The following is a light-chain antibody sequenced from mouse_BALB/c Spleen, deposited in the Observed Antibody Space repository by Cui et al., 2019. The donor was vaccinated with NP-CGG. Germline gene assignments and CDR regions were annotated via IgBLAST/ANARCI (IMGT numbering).Light chain of an antibody. CDR1: TGAVTTSNY. Sequence: QAVATQASAITTSPAETVTLTCRSSTGAVTTSNYANWVQEKPDHLFTGLIGGTNNRPPGVPARFSGSLIGDKAALTITGAQTEDEAIYFCALWYSNHWVFGGGTKLTVL. CDR3: ALWYSNHWV. J-gene: IGLJ1*01. V-gene: IGLV1*01. CDR2: GTN.